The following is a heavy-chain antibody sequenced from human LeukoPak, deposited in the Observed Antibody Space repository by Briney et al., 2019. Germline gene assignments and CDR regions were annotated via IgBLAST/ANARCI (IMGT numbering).Heavy chain of an antibody. D-gene: IGHD7-27*01. CDR1: GGSISDHY. J-gene: IGHJ4*02. V-gene: IGHV4-59*11. CDR3: ARLVGVNRGSEDY. CDR2: IDYSGRT. Sequence: PSETLSLPCAVSGGSISDHYSTWIRQPPGEGLEYIGYIDYSGRTDYNPSLKSRVTISVDTSNNQFSLRLSSVTAADTAVYYCARLVGVNRGSEDYWGQGTLVTVSS.